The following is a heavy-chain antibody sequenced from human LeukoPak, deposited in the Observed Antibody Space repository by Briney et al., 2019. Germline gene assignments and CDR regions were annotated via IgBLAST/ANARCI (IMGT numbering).Heavy chain of an antibody. V-gene: IGHV3-21*01. D-gene: IGHD2-2*03. Sequence: KPGGSLRLSCAASGFTFSSNTMNWVRQAPGKGLEWVSSISSSSSYIYHADSVKGRFTISRDNAKNSLYLQMNSLRAEDTAVYYCARNGYCSGISCYASNWFDPWGRGTLVTVSS. J-gene: IGHJ5*02. CDR1: GFTFSSNT. CDR3: ARNGYCSGISCYASNWFDP. CDR2: ISSSSSYI.